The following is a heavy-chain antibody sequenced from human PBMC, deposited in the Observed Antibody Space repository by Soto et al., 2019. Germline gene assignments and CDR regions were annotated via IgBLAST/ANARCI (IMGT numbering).Heavy chain of an antibody. Sequence: QVQLVQSGAEVKKPGSSVKVSCKASGGTFSSYAISWVRQAPGQGLEWMGGIIPIFGTANYAQKFQGRVTITAVESTSTAYMELSILRSEDTAVYYCARVLAYCGGDCYSVGFDPWGQGTLVTVSS. V-gene: IGHV1-69*01. CDR2: IIPIFGTA. J-gene: IGHJ5*02. CDR3: ARVLAYCGGDCYSVGFDP. CDR1: GGTFSSYA. D-gene: IGHD2-21*02.